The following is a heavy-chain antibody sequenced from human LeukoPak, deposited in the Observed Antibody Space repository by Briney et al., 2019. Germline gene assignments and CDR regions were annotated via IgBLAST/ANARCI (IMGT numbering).Heavy chain of an antibody. Sequence: PGGSLRLSCAAPGFTFSTSAMNWVRQAPGKGLEWVSAISTSGASTYYADSVKGRFSISRDNSRNTLYLQMNSLRAEDTAVFYCARAIVGATTRSFDYWGQGTLVTVSS. D-gene: IGHD1-26*01. V-gene: IGHV3-23*01. CDR2: ISTSGAST. J-gene: IGHJ4*02. CDR1: GFTFSTSA. CDR3: ARAIVGATTRSFDY.